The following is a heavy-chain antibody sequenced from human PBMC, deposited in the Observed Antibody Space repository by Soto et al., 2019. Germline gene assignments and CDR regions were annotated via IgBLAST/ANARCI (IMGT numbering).Heavy chain of an antibody. CDR3: AKGATVTTHYQYYGVDV. J-gene: IGHJ6*02. Sequence: EMQLVESGGIVVQPGGSLRLSCAASGFTFDDYAMWWVRQAPGKGLELVSLCHWDGDETYYGDSVKGRFTISRDNTNNSVYLQMSSLRTEDTALYYCAKGATVTTHYQYYGVDVWGQGPTVTVSS. CDR2: CHWDGDET. D-gene: IGHD4-17*01. CDR1: GFTFDDYA. V-gene: IGHV3-43D*04.